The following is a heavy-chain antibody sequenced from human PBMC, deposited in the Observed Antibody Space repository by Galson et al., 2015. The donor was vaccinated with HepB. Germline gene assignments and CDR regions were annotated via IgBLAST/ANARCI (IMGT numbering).Heavy chain of an antibody. CDR1: GFTFSSYG. J-gene: IGHJ6*02. V-gene: IGHV3-33*01. CDR3: ARVPARRPSGYYYYHMDV. Sequence: SLRLSCAASGFTFSSYGMHWVRQAPGKGLQWVAFIWNDGSNKDYVESVKGRFTISRDNFKNTLYLQMNSLRAEDTAVYYCARVPARRPSGYYYYHMDVWGQVTTVTVPS. D-gene: IGHD3-22*01. CDR2: IWNDGSNK.